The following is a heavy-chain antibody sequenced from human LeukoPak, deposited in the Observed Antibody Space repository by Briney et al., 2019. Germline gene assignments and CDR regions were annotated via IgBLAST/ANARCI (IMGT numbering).Heavy chain of an antibody. CDR1: GGSFSGYY. CDR2: INHSGST. D-gene: IGHD3-10*01. J-gene: IGHJ6*03. V-gene: IGHV4-34*01. Sequence: SETLSLACAVYGGSFSGYYCGWIPRPPGKGLGWIGEINHSGSTNYNPSHKSRVTISVDTSKYQFSLKLSSVTAADTAVNYCARGLYSYGSGSSSNYYYYMDVWGKGTTVTVSS. CDR3: ARGLYSYGSGSSSNYYYYMDV.